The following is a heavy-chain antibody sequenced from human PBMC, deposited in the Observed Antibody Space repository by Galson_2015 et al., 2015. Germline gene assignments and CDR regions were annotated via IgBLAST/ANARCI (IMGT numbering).Heavy chain of an antibody. J-gene: IGHJ4*02. V-gene: IGHV4-31*03. D-gene: IGHD3-10*01. CDR1: GGSINSGGHY. Sequence: LSLTCTVSGGSINSGGHYWNWIRQHPGKGLEWIGHIYYGGSTHYNPSLKSRVIISVDTSKNHFSLNLYSVTAADTAVYYCARGALPYASGSYYDFWGQGTLVSVSS. CDR2: IYYGGST. CDR3: ARGALPYASGSYYDF.